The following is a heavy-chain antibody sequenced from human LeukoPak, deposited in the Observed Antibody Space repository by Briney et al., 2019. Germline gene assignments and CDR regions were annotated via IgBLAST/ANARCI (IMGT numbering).Heavy chain of an antibody. J-gene: IGHJ4*02. CDR2: ISAYNGNT. Sequence: ASVKVSCKASGYTFTSYGISWVRQAPGQGLEWMGWISAYNGNTNYAQKLQGRVTMTTDTSTSTAYMELRSLRSDDTAVYYCARGEAGHCGGDCHVRHWGQGTLVTVSS. D-gene: IGHD2-21*01. CDR1: GYTFTSYG. CDR3: ARGEAGHCGGDCHVRH. V-gene: IGHV1-18*01.